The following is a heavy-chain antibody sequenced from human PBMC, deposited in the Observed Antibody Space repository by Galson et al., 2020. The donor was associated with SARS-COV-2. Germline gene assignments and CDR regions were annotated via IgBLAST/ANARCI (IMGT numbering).Heavy chain of an antibody. CDR3: TTPSLLLYWWELRGPAFDI. Sequence: GGSLRLSCAASGFTFSNAWMSWVRQAPGKGLEWVGRIKSKTDGGTTDYAAPVKGRFTISRDDSKNTLYLQMNSLKTEDTAVYYCTTPSLLLYWWELRGPAFDIWGKGTMVTVSS. J-gene: IGHJ3*02. CDR2: IKSKTDGGTT. V-gene: IGHV3-15*01. CDR1: GFTFSNAW. D-gene: IGHD2-15*01.